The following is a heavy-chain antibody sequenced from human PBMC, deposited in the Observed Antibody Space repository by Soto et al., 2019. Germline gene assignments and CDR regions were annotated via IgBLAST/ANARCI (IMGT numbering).Heavy chain of an antibody. CDR3: ARGLAVASAFDI. V-gene: IGHV1-69*01. CDR1: GGTFSSSA. D-gene: IGHD6-19*01. CDR2: IIPIFGTA. Sequence: QVQLVQAGAEVKKPGSSVKVSCNSSGGTFSSSAISWVRQAPGRGLEWMGGIIPIFGTANYAQKFQGRVTITADESTSTAYMELSSLRSEDPGVYYCARGLAVASAFDIWGQGTMVSVSS. J-gene: IGHJ3*02.